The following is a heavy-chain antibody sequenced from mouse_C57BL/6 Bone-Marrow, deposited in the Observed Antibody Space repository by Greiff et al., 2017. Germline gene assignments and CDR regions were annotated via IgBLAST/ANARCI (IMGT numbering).Heavy chain of an antibody. CDR2: IDPSDSYT. CDR3: ARGTLGYEGFAY. CDR1: GYTFTSYW. V-gene: IGHV1-69*01. J-gene: IGHJ3*01. D-gene: IGHD2-2*01. Sequence: CKASGYTFTSYWMHWVKQRPGQGLEWIVEIDPSDSYTNYNQKFKGKSTLTVDKSSSTAYMQLSSLTSEDSAVYYCARGTLGYEGFAYWGQGTLVTVSA.